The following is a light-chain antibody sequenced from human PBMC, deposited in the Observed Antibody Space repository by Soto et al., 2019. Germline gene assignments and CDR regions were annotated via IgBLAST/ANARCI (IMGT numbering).Light chain of an antibody. CDR2: ANN. V-gene: IGLV1-40*01. CDR1: SSNIGACYD. J-gene: IGLJ2*01. Sequence: QSVLTQPPSVSGAPGQRVTISCTGSSSNIGACYDVHWYQQLPGTAPKLLIYANNNRPSGVPDRFSGSKSGTSASLAITGLQAEDEADYYCQSYDGSLSGVVFGGGTKLTVL. CDR3: QSYDGSLSGVV.